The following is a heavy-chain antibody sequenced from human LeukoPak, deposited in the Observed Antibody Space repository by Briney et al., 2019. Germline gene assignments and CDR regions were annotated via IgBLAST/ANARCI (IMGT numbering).Heavy chain of an antibody. J-gene: IGHJ3*01. CDR1: GFTSSTYW. D-gene: IGHD2-15*01. CDR2: ISVDGRTT. CDR3: ARAWSKTYDAFDV. Sequence: PGGSLRLSCAASGFTSSTYWMHWVRQAPGKGLEWVSRISVDGRTTTYADSVKGRFTISRDNAKNTLFLQMNSLGAEDTAVYYCARAWSKTYDAFDVWGQGTMVTVSS. V-gene: IGHV3-74*01.